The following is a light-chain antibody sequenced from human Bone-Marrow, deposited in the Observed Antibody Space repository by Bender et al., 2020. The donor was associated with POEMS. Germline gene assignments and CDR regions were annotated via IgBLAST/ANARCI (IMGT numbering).Light chain of an antibody. J-gene: IGLJ1*01. CDR1: SSDVGTYNY. V-gene: IGLV2-8*01. Sequence: QSALTQPPSASGSPGQSVTISCTGTSSDVGTYNYVSWYQQHPGKAPKLMIYEVFKRPSGVPDRFSGSKSGNTASLTVSGLQAEDEAEYDCSSCTSSDNQVFGTGTKVTVL. CDR2: EVF. CDR3: SSCTSSDNQV.